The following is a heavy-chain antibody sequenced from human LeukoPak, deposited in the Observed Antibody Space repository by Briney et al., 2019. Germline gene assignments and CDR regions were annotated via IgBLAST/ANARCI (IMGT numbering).Heavy chain of an antibody. CDR2: IIPIFGTA. CDR3: ARPHRGGFGELFPPEKY. CDR1: GGTFSSYA. V-gene: IGHV1-69*06. J-gene: IGHJ4*02. D-gene: IGHD3-10*01. Sequence: ASVKVSCKASGGTFSSYAISWVRQAPGQGLEWMGGIIPIFGTANYAQKFQGRVTITADKSTSTAYMELSSLRSEDTAVYYCARPHRGGFGELFPPEKYWGQGTLVTVSS.